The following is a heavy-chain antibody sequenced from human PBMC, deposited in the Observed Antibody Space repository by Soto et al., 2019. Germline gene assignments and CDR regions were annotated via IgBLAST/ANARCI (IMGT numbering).Heavy chain of an antibody. D-gene: IGHD2-2*02. J-gene: IGHJ6*02. CDR2: IIPIFGTA. Sequence: SVKVSCKASGGTFSSYAISWVRQAPGQGLEWMGGIIPIFGTANYAQKFQGRVTITADESTSTAYMELSSLRSEDTAVYYCARAVVVPAAIGPDYYYGMDVWGQGTTVTVYS. V-gene: IGHV1-69*13. CDR3: ARAVVVPAAIGPDYYYGMDV. CDR1: GGTFSSYA.